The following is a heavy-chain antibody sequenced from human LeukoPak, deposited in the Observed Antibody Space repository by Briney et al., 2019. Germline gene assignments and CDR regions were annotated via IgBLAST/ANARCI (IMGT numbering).Heavy chain of an antibody. D-gene: IGHD4-17*01. CDR2: ISSNGGST. CDR3: ARVDYVYAFDI. V-gene: IGHV3-64*01. Sequence: GGSLRLSCAASGFTFSSYAMLWVRQAPGKGLEYVSAISSNGGSTYYANSVKGRFTISRDNSKNTLYLQMGSLRAEDMAVYYCARVDYVYAFDIWGQGTMVTVSS. J-gene: IGHJ3*02. CDR1: GFTFSSYA.